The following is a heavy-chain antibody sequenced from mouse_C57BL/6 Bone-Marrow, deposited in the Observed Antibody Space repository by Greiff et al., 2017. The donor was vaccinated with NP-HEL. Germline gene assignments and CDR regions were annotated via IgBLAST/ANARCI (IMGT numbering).Heavy chain of an antibody. Sequence: EVKLVESEGGLVQPGSSMKLSCTASGFTFSDYYMAWVRQVPEKGLEWVANINYDGSSTYYLDSLKSRFFISRDNAKNILYLQMRSLKSEDTATYYCAREGGLRRRTYAMDYWGQGTSVTVSS. CDR2: INYDGSST. V-gene: IGHV5-16*01. D-gene: IGHD2-4*01. CDR1: GFTFSDYY. CDR3: AREGGLRRRTYAMDY. J-gene: IGHJ4*01.